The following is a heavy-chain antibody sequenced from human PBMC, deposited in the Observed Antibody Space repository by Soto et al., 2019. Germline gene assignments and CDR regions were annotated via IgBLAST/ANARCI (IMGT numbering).Heavy chain of an antibody. CDR2: ISSRSDTL. V-gene: IGHV3-48*02. CDR1: GFTFSAYA. CDR3: ARDWDIVILSVPIPNYNYGMDV. Sequence: GGSLRLSCEGSGFTFSAYAMNWVRQAPGKGLEWVSYISSRSDTLYYADSVKGRFTISRDNAKNSVYLQVNNLRDEDTAVYYCARDWDIVILSVPIPNYNYGMDVWGQGTTVTVS. D-gene: IGHD2-15*01. J-gene: IGHJ6*02.